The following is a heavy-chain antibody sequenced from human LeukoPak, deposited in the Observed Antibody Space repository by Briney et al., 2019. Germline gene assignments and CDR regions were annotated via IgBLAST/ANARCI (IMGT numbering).Heavy chain of an antibody. CDR2: IYYSGST. CDR3: ARDARRYSRSWYRTNWFDP. Sequence: PSETLSLTCTVSGGSISSYYWSWIRQPPGKGLEWIGYIYYSGSTNYNPSLKSRVTISIDTSKNQFSLKLSSVTAADTAVYYCARDARRYSRSWYRTNWFDPWGQGTLVTVSS. J-gene: IGHJ5*02. D-gene: IGHD6-13*01. CDR1: GGSISSYY. V-gene: IGHV4-59*01.